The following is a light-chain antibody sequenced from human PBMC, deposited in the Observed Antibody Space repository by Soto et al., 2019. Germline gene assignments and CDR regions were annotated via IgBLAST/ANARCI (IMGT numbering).Light chain of an antibody. Sequence: DIQMTQSPSSLSASVGDRVTITCRASQNINTYLNWYQQRPGKAPKVLIYATSSLHSGVPSRFSGSGYGTDFTLTISSLQPEDFATYYCQQSYTTPRTFCPGTKVDV. CDR2: ATS. CDR3: QQSYTTPRT. CDR1: QNINTY. V-gene: IGKV1-39*01. J-gene: IGKJ3*01.